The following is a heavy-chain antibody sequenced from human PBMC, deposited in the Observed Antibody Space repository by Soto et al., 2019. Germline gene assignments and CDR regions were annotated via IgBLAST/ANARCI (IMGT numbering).Heavy chain of an antibody. CDR2: ISSSGSTI. Sequence: GGSLRLSCAASGFTFSSYEMNWVRQAPGKGLEWVSYISSSGSTIYYADSVKGRFTISRDNAKNSLYLQMNSLRAEDTAVYYCARAFKVLLWFGAMDVWGQGTTVTVS. V-gene: IGHV3-48*03. J-gene: IGHJ6*02. D-gene: IGHD3-10*01. CDR1: GFTFSSYE. CDR3: ARAFKVLLWFGAMDV.